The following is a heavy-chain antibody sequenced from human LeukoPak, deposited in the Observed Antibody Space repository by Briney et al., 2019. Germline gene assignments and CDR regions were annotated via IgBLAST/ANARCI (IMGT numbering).Heavy chain of an antibody. CDR3: ARRAQLVRYDYYYYMDV. CDR1: GYTFTSYA. D-gene: IGHD6-6*01. Sequence: ASLKVSCKASGYTFTSYAINWVRQATGQGLEWMGWMNPNSGNTGYAQKFQGRVTMTRNTSTSTASMALSSLRSEATAVYYCARRAQLVRYDYYYYMDVWGKGTTVTVSS. CDR2: MNPNSGNT. J-gene: IGHJ6*03. V-gene: IGHV1-8*01.